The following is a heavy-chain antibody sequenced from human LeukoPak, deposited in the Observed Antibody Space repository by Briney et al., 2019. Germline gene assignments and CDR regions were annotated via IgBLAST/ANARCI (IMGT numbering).Heavy chain of an antibody. Sequence: PGRSLRLSCAASGFAFSTYGMHWVRQAPGKGLEWVAYIWYDGSKTYYADSVKGRFTISRDDPENTLYLQVNCLRAEDTALYYCARQAYSSGRYFPFDYWGQGTLVTVSS. CDR3: ARQAYSSGRYFPFDY. CDR1: GFAFSTYG. J-gene: IGHJ4*02. CDR2: IWYDGSKT. V-gene: IGHV3-33*01. D-gene: IGHD3-22*01.